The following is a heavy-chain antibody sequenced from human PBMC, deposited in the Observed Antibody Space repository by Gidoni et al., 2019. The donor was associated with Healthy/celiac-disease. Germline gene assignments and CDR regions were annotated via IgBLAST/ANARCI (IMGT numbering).Heavy chain of an antibody. CDR1: GFTFSSYW. CDR3: ARDRRGRDGYNFNDY. D-gene: IGHD5-12*01. V-gene: IGHV3-74*01. Sequence: EVQLVESGGGLVQPGGSLRLSCAASGFTFSSYWMHWVRQAPGKGLVWVSRINSDGSSTSYADAVKGRFTISRDNAKNTLYLQMNSLRAEDTAVYYCARDRRGRDGYNFNDYWGQGTLVTVSS. CDR2: INSDGSST. J-gene: IGHJ4*02.